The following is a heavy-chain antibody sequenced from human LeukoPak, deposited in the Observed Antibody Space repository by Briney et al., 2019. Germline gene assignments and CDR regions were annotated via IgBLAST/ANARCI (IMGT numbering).Heavy chain of an antibody. Sequence: ASVKVSCKASGYTFTSYDINWVRQATGQGLEWMGWMNPNSGNTGYAQKFQGRVTMTRNTSISTAYMELSSLRSEDTAVYYCARFTPQGYGWGRYNRFDPWGQGTLVTVSS. CDR3: ARFTPQGYGWGRYNRFDP. CDR2: MNPNSGNT. D-gene: IGHD3-16*01. V-gene: IGHV1-8*02. CDR1: GYTFTSYD. J-gene: IGHJ5*02.